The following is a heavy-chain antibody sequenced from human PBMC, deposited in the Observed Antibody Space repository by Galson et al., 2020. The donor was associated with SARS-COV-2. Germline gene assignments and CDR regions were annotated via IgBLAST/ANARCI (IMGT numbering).Heavy chain of an antibody. CDR3: ARAITGTSHPYYFDY. V-gene: IGHV5-51*01. CDR2: IYPGDSDT. CDR1: GYSFTDYW. J-gene: IGHJ4*02. D-gene: IGHD1-7*01. Sequence: KIGESLKISCKGSGYSFTDYWIGWVRQMPGQGLEWMGIIYPGDSDTRYSPSFQGQVTISADRSITTAYLQWSSLKASDSAMYYCARAITGTSHPYYFDYWGQGTLVTVSS.